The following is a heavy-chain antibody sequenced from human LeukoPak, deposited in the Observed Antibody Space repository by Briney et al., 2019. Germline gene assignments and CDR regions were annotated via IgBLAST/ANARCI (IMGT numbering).Heavy chain of an antibody. CDR2: ISWNSGSI. V-gene: IGHV3-9*01. CDR1: GFTFEDYA. J-gene: IGHJ6*02. D-gene: IGHD6-19*01. CDR3: AKSDTLVAGGIWSYYYGMDV. Sequence: PGGSLRLSCAAPGFTFEDYAMHWVRQAPGKGLEWVSGISWNSGSIGYADSVKGRFTISRDNAKNSLYLQMNSLRAEDTALYYCAKSDTLVAGGIWSYYYGMDVWGQGTTVTVSS.